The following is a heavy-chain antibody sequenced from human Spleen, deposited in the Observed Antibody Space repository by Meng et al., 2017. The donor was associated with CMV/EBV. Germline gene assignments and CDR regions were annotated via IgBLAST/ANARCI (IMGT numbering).Heavy chain of an antibody. CDR2: INHSGST. J-gene: IGHJ4*02. Sequence: KLKRVGAGWWYPWRPLSPPSAVYGGLFSGYYWSRICQPPGKGLEWIGDINHSGSTNYIPSLNSRVTISVVTSKIQSSLKLSSVTSADTAVYYCARGRSCWSYFDYWGQGTLVTVSS. CDR3: ARGRSCWSYFDY. D-gene: IGHD6-19*01. CDR1: GGLFSGYY. V-gene: IGHV4-34*01.